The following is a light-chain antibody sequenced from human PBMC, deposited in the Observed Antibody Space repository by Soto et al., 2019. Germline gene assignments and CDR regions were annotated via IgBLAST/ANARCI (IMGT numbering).Light chain of an antibody. J-gene: IGLJ3*02. CDR1: SGHSFYI. V-gene: IGLV4-60*02. CDR2: LDDSGGY. Sequence: QAVVTQSSSASASLGSSVKLTCILSSGHSFYIIAWHQQQPGKAPRYLMKLDDSGGYSKGSGVPDRFSGSSSGADRYLTISNLQFEDEADYYCETWDSNTRVFGGGTKLTVL. CDR3: ETWDSNTRV.